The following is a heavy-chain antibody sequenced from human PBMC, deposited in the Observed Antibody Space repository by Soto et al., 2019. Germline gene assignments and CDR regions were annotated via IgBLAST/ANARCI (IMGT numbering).Heavy chain of an antibody. CDR2: IYYSGST. V-gene: IGHV4-31*03. CDR3: ARDRGSGYDWGVFDY. J-gene: IGHJ4*02. CDR1: GGSISSGGYY. D-gene: IGHD5-12*01. Sequence: QVQLQESGPGLVKPSQTLSLTCTVSGGSISSGGYYWSWIRQHPGKGLEWIGYIYYSGSTYYNPSLKSRVTISVDTSKNRFSLKLSSVTAADTAVYYCARDRGSGYDWGVFDYWGQGTLVTVSS.